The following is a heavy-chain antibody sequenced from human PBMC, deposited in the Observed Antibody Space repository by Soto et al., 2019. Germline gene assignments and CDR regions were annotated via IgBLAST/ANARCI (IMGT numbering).Heavy chain of an antibody. V-gene: IGHV3-30*18. Sequence: PGGSLRLSCAASGFTFSSYGMHWVRQAPGKGLEWVAVISYDGSNKYYADSVKGRFTISRDNSKNTLYLQMNSLRAEDTAVYYCAKDPHRADSSSWYLGSDYYYCGMDVWGQGTTVTVSS. CDR3: AKDPHRADSSSWYLGSDYYYCGMDV. D-gene: IGHD6-13*01. J-gene: IGHJ6*02. CDR2: ISYDGSNK. CDR1: GFTFSSYG.